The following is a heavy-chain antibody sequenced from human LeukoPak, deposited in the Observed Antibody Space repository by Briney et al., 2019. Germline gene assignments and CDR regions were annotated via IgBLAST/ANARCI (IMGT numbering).Heavy chain of an antibody. J-gene: IGHJ4*02. V-gene: IGHV4-30-4*01. D-gene: IGHD3-10*01. CDR2: IYYSGST. CDR1: GGSISSGDYY. CDR3: ARAPYGSGSSYFDY. Sequence: SETLSLTCTVSGGSISSGDYYWSWIRQPPGKGLDWIGYIYYSGSTYYNPSLKSRVTISVDTSKNQFSLKLSSVTAADTAVYYCARAPYGSGSSYFDYWGQGTLVTVSS.